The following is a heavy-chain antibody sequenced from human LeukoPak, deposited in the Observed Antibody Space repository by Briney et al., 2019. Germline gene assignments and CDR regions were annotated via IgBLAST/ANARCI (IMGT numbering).Heavy chain of an antibody. Sequence: ASVKVSCKASGGTFSSYAISWVRQAPGQGLEWMGGIIPIFGTANYAQKIQGRVTITADESTSTAYMELSSLRSEDTAVYYCAIERDGLNTVAPHGGYWGQGTLVTVSS. V-gene: IGHV1-69*13. CDR1: GGTFSSYA. CDR3: AIERDGLNTVAPHGGY. D-gene: IGHD4-23*01. J-gene: IGHJ4*02. CDR2: IIPIFGTA.